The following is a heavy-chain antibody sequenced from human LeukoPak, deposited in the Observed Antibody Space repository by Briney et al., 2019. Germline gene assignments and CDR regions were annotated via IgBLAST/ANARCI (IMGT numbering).Heavy chain of an antibody. CDR1: GGTFSSYA. CDR3: ARAVTGTGGLDY. V-gene: IGHV1-2*02. CDR2: INPHSGDT. D-gene: IGHD6-19*01. J-gene: IGHJ4*02. Sequence: ASVKVSCKASGGTFSSYAISWVRQAPGQGLEWMGWINPHSGDTRYAQKFQGRVTMTRDTSINTAYMELSSLRSDDTAVYYCARAVTGTGGLDYWGQGTLVTVSS.